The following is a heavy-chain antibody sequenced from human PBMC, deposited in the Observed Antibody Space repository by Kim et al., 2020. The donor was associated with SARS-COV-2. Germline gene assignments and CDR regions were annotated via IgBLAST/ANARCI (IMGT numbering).Heavy chain of an antibody. V-gene: IGHV5-51*01. Sequence: GESLKISCKVSGYRFANYWIGWVRQTPGKGLEWMGIIYPGDSDTRYSPSFKGQVTISADKTITTAYLQWSSLKASDTAMYYCVRSLYYYGSQNYYTHYYFDYWGQGTLVTVSS. CDR1: GYRFANYW. D-gene: IGHD3-10*01. CDR3: VRSLYYYGSQNYYTHYYFDY. J-gene: IGHJ4*02. CDR2: IYPGDSDT.